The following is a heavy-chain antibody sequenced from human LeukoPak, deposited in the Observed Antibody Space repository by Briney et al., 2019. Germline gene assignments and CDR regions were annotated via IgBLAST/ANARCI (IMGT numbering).Heavy chain of an antibody. CDR2: ILYDGSNE. V-gene: IGHV3-30*03. Sequence: GGSLRLSCAASGFIFSNYGMHWVRQAPGKGLEWVATILYDGSNEYYADSVKGRFTISRDNSKNTLYLQMNSLRAEDTAVYYCARDLVNFDYWGQGTLVTVSS. J-gene: IGHJ4*02. CDR3: ARDLVNFDY. D-gene: IGHD6-6*01. CDR1: GFIFSNYG.